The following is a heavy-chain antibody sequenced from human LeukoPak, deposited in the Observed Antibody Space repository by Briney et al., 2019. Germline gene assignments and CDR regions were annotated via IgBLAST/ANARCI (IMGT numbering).Heavy chain of an antibody. Sequence: SETLSLTCAVYGGSFSGFYWSWIRQPPGKGLEWLGEINHSGSTNYNPSLKSRVTISVDTSKNQFSLKLSSVTAADTAVYYCARGRGSWYKYWFDPWGQGTLVTVSS. D-gene: IGHD6-13*01. CDR3: ARGRGSWYKYWFDP. CDR2: INHSGST. CDR1: GGSFSGFY. V-gene: IGHV4-34*01. J-gene: IGHJ5*02.